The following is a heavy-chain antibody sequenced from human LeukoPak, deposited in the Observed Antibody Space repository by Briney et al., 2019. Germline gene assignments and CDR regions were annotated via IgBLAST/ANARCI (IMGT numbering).Heavy chain of an antibody. CDR2: ISGSGGST. Sequence: GGSLRLSCAASGFTFSSYWMSWVRQAPGKGLEWVSAISGSGGSTYYADSVKGRFTISRDNSKNTLYLQMNSLRAEDTAVYYCAKDQRDGSNFDYWGQGTLVTVSS. CDR3: AKDQRDGSNFDY. V-gene: IGHV3-23*01. CDR1: GFTFSSYW. J-gene: IGHJ4*02. D-gene: IGHD1-26*01.